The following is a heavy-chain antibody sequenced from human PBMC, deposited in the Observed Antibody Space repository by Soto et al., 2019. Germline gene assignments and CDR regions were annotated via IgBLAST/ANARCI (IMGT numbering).Heavy chain of an antibody. V-gene: IGHV4-4*07. CDR3: ARSSHKESWFDP. Sequence: SETPSLTCSVSGGSLNNFYWNWIRQTAGKGLEWIGRIHASGNTNYNPSLRSRATLSVDTSKNQFSLKVRSVTAADTAVYYCARSSHKESWFDPWGQGTLVTVSS. D-gene: IGHD6-19*01. CDR2: IHASGNT. CDR1: GGSLNNFY. J-gene: IGHJ5*02.